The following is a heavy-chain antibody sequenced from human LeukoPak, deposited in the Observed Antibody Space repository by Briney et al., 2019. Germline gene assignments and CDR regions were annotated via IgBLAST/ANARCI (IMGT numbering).Heavy chain of an antibody. J-gene: IGHJ4*02. Sequence: PSETLSLTCTVSGGSISSSLYYWAWIRQSPGNGLEWIGSIYYSGSAYYNPSLKSRVTISVDTSKNQFSLKLSSVTAADTAVYYYARRYDATAMIDYWGQGTPVTVSS. CDR2: IYYSGSA. CDR1: GGSISSSLYY. V-gene: IGHV4-39*01. CDR3: ARRYDATAMIDY. D-gene: IGHD5-18*01.